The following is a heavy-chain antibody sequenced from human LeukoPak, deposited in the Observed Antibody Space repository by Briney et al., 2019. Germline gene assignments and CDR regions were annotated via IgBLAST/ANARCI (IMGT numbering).Heavy chain of an antibody. D-gene: IGHD3-10*01. CDR1: GYPFSAHF. V-gene: IGHV7-4-1*02. Sequence: ASVKVSCKASGYPFSAHFLNWVRQAPGQGLEWMGNIDTTTGNPRYAQDFTGRFVFSLDTSVSTAYLQITSLRADDTAAYYCVRGTPTPGMDYWGQGTQVTVSS. CDR2: IDTTTGNP. J-gene: IGHJ4*02. CDR3: VRGTPTPGMDY.